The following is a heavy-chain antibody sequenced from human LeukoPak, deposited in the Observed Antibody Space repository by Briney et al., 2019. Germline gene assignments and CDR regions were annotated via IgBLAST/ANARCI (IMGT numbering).Heavy chain of an antibody. CDR2: ISYDGNNK. Sequence: PGRSLRLSCAASGFTFRSYGMHWVRQAPGKGLEWVAVISYDGNNKYYVDFVKGRFTISRDNSKNTLYLQMNSLGAEDTAVYYCAKEGTRGYSYGYRGSFDYVDYWGQGTRVTVSS. J-gene: IGHJ4*02. CDR3: AKEGTRGYSYGYRGSFDYVDY. D-gene: IGHD5-18*01. V-gene: IGHV3-30*18. CDR1: GFTFRSYG.